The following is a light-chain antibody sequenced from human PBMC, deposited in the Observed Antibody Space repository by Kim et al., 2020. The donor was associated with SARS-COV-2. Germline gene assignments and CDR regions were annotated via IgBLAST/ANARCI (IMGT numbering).Light chain of an antibody. J-gene: IGKJ2*03. Sequence: LAPGERAPLPCRASETISSTQLAWYEQNPGQPPRLLIYGASSRATGIPDRFSGSGSGTDFTLTISRLEPEDFAVYYCQQFGSSPYSFGQGTKLEI. V-gene: IGKV3-20*01. CDR2: GAS. CDR3: QQFGSSPYS. CDR1: ETISSTQ.